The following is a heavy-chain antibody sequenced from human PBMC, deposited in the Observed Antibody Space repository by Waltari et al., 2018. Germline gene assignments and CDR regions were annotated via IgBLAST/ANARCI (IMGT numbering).Heavy chain of an antibody. CDR1: SFTFSTYS. J-gene: IGHJ3*02. Sequence: EVLLVESGGGLVQTGGSLRLSCAASSFTFSTYSMNWVRQAPGKGLEWVANINQDGSEEYYVDSVKGRFTISRDNAKNSLYLEMKTLRAEDTAIYYCARTGARWLQFAAFDIWGQGTMVTVSS. D-gene: IGHD5-12*01. CDR3: ARTGARWLQFAAFDI. CDR2: INQDGSEE. V-gene: IGHV3-7*01.